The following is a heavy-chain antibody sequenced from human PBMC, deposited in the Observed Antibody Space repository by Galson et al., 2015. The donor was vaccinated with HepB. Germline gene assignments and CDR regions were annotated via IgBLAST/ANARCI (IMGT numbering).Heavy chain of an antibody. D-gene: IGHD6-13*01. J-gene: IGHJ5*02. V-gene: IGHV3-9*01. CDR2: ISWNSGTI. Sequence: SLRLSCAASAFTFGDYAMHWVRQAPGKGLEWVSGISWNSGTIDYADSVKGRFTISRDNAKNSLYLQMNSLRVDDAGVYYFAKGAYSNILLTGGWFDPWGQGTQVTVSS. CDR1: AFTFGDYA. CDR3: AKGAYSNILLTGGWFDP.